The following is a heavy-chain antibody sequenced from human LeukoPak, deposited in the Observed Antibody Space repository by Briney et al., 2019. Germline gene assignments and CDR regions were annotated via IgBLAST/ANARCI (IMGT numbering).Heavy chain of an antibody. CDR1: GFTFSSYS. V-gene: IGHV3-23*01. D-gene: IGHD1-26*01. Sequence: GGSLRLSCAASGFTFSSYSMSWVRQAPGKGLEWVSGISGGGGTYYADSVKGRFTISRDNSKNSLYLQMNSLRAEDTAVYYCARGSGSYGAFDIWGQGTMVTVSS. CDR2: ISGGGGT. CDR3: ARGSGSYGAFDI. J-gene: IGHJ3*02.